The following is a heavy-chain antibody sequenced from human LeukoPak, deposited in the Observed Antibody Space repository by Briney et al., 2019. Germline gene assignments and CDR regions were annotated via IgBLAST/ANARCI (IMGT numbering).Heavy chain of an antibody. D-gene: IGHD2-2*01. CDR2: MNPNSGNT. V-gene: IGHV1-8*03. CDR3: ARGTWDIVVVPAADGYYYYYMDV. Sequence: ASVKVSRKASGYTFTSYDINWVRQATGQGLEWMGWMNPNSGNTGYAQKFQGRVTITRSTSISTAYMELSSLRSEDTAVYYCARGTWDIVVVPAADGYYYYYMDVWGKGTTVTVSS. CDR1: GYTFTSYD. J-gene: IGHJ6*03.